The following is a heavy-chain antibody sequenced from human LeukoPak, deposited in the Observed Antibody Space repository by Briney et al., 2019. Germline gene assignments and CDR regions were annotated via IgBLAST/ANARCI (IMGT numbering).Heavy chain of an antibody. J-gene: IGHJ4*02. CDR1: GGSVYTSDYY. CDR3: ARVFDS. CDR2: IFYTGKT. Sequence: SETLSLTCTVSGGSVYTSDYYWGWVRQPPGKGPEWIGDIFYTGKTNYNPSLKSRVSISIDMSKNQFSLKLTSVTAADTAVYYCARVFDSWGQGTLVTVSS. V-gene: IGHV4-39*07.